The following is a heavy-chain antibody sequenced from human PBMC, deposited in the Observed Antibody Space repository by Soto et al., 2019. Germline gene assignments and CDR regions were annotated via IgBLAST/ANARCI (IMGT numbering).Heavy chain of an antibody. CDR2: IMHVFRRP. D-gene: IGHD2-8*01. V-gene: IGHV1-69*12. CDR3: ARDNDRPQLGGNYYYILDV. Sequence: QVHLEQSGAEVKKPGSSVKVSCKASGGTFRTAAISWVRQAPGQGLEWLGGIMHVFRRPDYAQKFQGRVTITADESTSTAYMELSGLRSDDTAVYYCARDNDRPQLGGNYYYILDVWGQGTTISVSS. CDR1: GGTFRTAA. J-gene: IGHJ6*02.